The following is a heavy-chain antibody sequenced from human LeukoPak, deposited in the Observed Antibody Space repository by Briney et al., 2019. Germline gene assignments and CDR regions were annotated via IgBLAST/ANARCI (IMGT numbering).Heavy chain of an antibody. CDR2: IYHSGNT. Sequence: PSETLSLTCTVSGYSISSGYYWGWIRQPPGKGLEWIGSIYHSGNTYYDPSLKSRVTISVDTSKNQFSLKLSSVTAADTAVYYCARVVLYYDFWSGSDYYFDYWGQGTLVTVSS. D-gene: IGHD3-3*01. J-gene: IGHJ4*02. V-gene: IGHV4-38-2*02. CDR1: GYSISSGYY. CDR3: ARVVLYYDFWSGSDYYFDY.